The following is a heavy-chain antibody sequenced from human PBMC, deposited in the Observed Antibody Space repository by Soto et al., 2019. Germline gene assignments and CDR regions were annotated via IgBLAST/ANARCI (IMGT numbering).Heavy chain of an antibody. D-gene: IGHD5-18*01. V-gene: IGHV4-39*01. CDR3: ARRGLPYSYGFDY. Sequence: QLQLQESGPGLVKPSETLSLTCTVSGGSISSSSYYWGWIRQPPGKGLEWIGSIYYSGSTYYNPSLKSRVTISVDTSKNQFSLKLSSVTAADTAVYYCARRGLPYSYGFDYWGQGTLVTVSS. J-gene: IGHJ4*02. CDR1: GGSISSSSYY. CDR2: IYYSGST.